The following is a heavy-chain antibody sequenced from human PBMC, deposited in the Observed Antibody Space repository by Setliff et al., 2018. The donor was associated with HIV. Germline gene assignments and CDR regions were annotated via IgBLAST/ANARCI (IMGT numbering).Heavy chain of an antibody. J-gene: IGHJ4*02. CDR2: IIPILGTP. D-gene: IGHD1-7*01. CDR3: ATFYKLTGTTSFDF. Sequence: SVKVSCKSSGGTFTGYAITWVRQAPGQRLEWMGGIIPILGTPIYAQKFQGRVTITADESTSTAYMELSSLTSEDTATYYCATFYKLTGTTSFDFWGQGTLVTVSS. V-gene: IGHV1-69*13. CDR1: GGTFTGYA.